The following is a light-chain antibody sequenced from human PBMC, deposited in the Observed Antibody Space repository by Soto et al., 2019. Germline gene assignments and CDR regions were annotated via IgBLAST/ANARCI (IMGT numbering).Light chain of an antibody. CDR3: SSYTSSSLHV. J-gene: IGLJ1*01. Sequence: QSALTQPASVSGSPGQSITISCTGTSSDVGGYNYVSWYQQHPGKAPKLMIYDVSNRPSGVSNRFSGSKSGNTASLTISVPQAEDEADYYCSSYTSSSLHVFGTGTKVTVL. CDR2: DVS. CDR1: SSDVGGYNY. V-gene: IGLV2-14*03.